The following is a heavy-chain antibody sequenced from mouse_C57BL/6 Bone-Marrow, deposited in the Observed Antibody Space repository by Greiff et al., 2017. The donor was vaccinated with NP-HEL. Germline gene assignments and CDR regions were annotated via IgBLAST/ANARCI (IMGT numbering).Heavy chain of an antibody. Sequence: QVQLQQPGAELVMPGASVKLSCKASGYTFTSYWMHWVKQRPGQGLEWIGEIDPSDSYTNYNQKFKGKSTLTVDKSSSTAYIQLSSLTSEDSAVYYCARETTVVATPYFDVWGTGTTVTVSS. J-gene: IGHJ1*03. CDR2: IDPSDSYT. CDR1: GYTFTSYW. CDR3: ARETTVVATPYFDV. V-gene: IGHV1-69*01. D-gene: IGHD1-1*01.